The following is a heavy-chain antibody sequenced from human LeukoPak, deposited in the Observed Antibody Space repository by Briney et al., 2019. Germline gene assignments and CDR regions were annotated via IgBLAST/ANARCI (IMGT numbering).Heavy chain of an antibody. CDR1: GFTFSSYS. Sequence: GGSLRLSCAASGFTFSSYSMNWVRQAPGKGLEWVSSISSSSSYIYYADSVKGRFTISRDKAKNSLYLQMNSLRAEDKAVYYCARESSGWFYYYYGMDVWGQGTTVTVSS. D-gene: IGHD6-19*01. CDR2: ISSSSSYI. V-gene: IGHV3-21*01. CDR3: ARESSGWFYYYYGMDV. J-gene: IGHJ6*02.